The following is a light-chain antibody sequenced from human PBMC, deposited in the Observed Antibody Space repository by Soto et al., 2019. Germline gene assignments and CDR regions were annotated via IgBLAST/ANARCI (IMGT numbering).Light chain of an antibody. J-gene: IGLJ2*01. CDR2: SNN. Sequence: QSAVSQPPSASGTPGQRVTISCSGGFSNIGRNYVSWYQHLPGAAPNLLIYSNNQRPSGVPDRFSGSKSGTSASLAISGLRSGDEADYYCAVWDDSLGGRLFGGGTKLTVL. CDR3: AVWDDSLGGRL. V-gene: IGLV1-47*01. CDR1: FSNIGRNY.